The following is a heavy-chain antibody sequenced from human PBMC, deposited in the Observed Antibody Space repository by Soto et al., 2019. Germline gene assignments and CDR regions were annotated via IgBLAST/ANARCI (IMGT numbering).Heavy chain of an antibody. D-gene: IGHD2-2*01. CDR3: ARVFFQDQLSSYYYYGMDV. Sequence: QAQLVQSGAEVKKPGSSVKVSCKASGDPFSTYAISWVRQAPGQGLEWMGGIIPIYGTANYAQKFKGRVTITADESTSTAYMDLSSLRSEDTAVYYCARVFFQDQLSSYYYYGMDVWGQGTTVTVSS. CDR2: IIPIYGTA. V-gene: IGHV1-69*01. CDR1: GDPFSTYA. J-gene: IGHJ6*02.